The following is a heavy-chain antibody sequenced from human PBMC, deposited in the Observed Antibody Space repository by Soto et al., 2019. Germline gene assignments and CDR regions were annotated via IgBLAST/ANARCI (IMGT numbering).Heavy chain of an antibody. CDR1: GGSISNGYYY. CDR2: IYHSGRT. V-gene: IGHV4-31*03. D-gene: IGHD2-15*01. CDR3: ARWVEDSLDSFDS. Sequence: QVQLQESGPGLVKPSQTLSLTCTVSGGSISNGYYYWSWVRQNPGKGLEWIGHIYHSGRTYYNPSLTSRVTISVDTSKNQFSLNLSSVTAADTAVYYCARWVEDSLDSFDSWGQGTPVTVSS. J-gene: IGHJ4*02.